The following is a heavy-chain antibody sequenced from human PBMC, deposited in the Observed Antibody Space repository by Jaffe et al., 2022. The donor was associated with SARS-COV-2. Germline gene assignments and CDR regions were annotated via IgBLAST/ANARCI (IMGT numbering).Heavy chain of an antibody. J-gene: IGHJ3*01. D-gene: IGHD4-17*01. CDR2: IYYSGTT. CDR1: GGSISSNSFY. CDR3: ARHLTTVTTPDAFNF. Sequence: QLQLQESGPGLVKPSETLSLTCTVSGGSISSNSFYWAWIRQAPGKALEWIGNIYYSGTTYYNPSLKSRVTISVDTSKNQFSLKLSSVTVADTAVYYCARHLTTVTTPDAFNFWGQGTMVTVSS. V-gene: IGHV4-39*01.